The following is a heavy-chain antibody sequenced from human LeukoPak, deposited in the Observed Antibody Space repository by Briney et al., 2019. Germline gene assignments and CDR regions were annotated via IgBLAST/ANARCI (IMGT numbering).Heavy chain of an antibody. J-gene: IGHJ1*01. CDR3: ARDGSASYFTL. Sequence: SQTLSLTCAISGDSVSSDSAVWNWIRQSPSRGLEWLGRTYYRSKGNSHYAESVKSRLTINPDTSRNQFSLQLNSVTPEDAAVYYCARDGSASYFTLWGQGTLVTVSS. V-gene: IGHV6-1*01. CDR2: TYYRSKGNS. CDR1: GDSVSSDSAV. D-gene: IGHD3-10*01.